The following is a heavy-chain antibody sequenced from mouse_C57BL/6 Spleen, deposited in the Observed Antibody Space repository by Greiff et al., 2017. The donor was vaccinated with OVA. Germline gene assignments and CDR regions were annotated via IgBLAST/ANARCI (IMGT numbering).Heavy chain of an antibody. CDR1: GYTFTEYT. CDR2: FYPGSGSI. J-gene: IGHJ4*01. V-gene: IGHV1-62-2*01. Sequence: QVQLKQSGAELVKPGASVKLSCKASGYTFTEYTIHWVKQRSGQGLEWIGWFYPGSGSIKYNEKFKDKATLTADKSSSTVYMELSRLTSEDSAVYFCARHEEPGSSSYYYAMDYWGQGTSVTVSS. D-gene: IGHD1-1*01. CDR3: ARHEEPGSSSYYYAMDY.